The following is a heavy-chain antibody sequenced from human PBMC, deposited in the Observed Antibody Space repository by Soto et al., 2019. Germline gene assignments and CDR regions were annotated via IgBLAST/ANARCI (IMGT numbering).Heavy chain of an antibody. V-gene: IGHV4-59*01. CDR1: GGSMTAYY. D-gene: IGHD6-13*01. J-gene: IGHJ4*02. CDR3: ARVRGTAGKRYFDY. CDR2: TYYSGST. Sequence: SETLSLTCTVSGGSMTAYYWNWMRQPPGKGLQWIGYTYYSGSTTYNPSLKSRVTISVDSSKNQFSLKLDSVTPADTAVYYCARVRGTAGKRYFDYWGPGTLVTVSS.